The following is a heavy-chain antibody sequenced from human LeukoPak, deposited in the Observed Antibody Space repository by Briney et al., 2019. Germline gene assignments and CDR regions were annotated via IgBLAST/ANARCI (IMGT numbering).Heavy chain of an antibody. CDR1: GFPFDHYG. CDR3: AKDPNGDYVGAFDM. D-gene: IGHD4-17*01. V-gene: IGHV3-23*01. J-gene: IGHJ3*02. Sequence: PGGSLRLSCAASGFPFDHYGMSWFRQAPGKGLEWVSSITGNGGGTYYADFGKGRFTISRDNSKSTLYLQMSSLRAEDTAVYYCAKDPNGDYVGAFDMWGPGTMVTVSS. CDR2: ITGNGGGT.